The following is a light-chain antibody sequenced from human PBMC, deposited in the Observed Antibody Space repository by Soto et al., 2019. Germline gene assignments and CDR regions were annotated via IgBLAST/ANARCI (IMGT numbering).Light chain of an antibody. CDR3: QQYNSYST. CDR1: QSISRH. J-gene: IGKJ5*01. CDR2: KAS. Sequence: DIHMTQSPWSLSPSVWGRVTLTCRASQSISRHLNWYQQKPGKAPKLLIYKASSLESGVPSRFSGSGSGTEFTLTISSLQPDDFATYYCQQYNSYSTFGQGTRLEIK. V-gene: IGKV1-5*03.